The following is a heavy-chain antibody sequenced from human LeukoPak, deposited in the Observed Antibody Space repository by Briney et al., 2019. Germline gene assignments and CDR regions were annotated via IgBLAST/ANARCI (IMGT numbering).Heavy chain of an antibody. Sequence: GGSLRLSCAASGFIFNSYGMHWVRQAPGKGLEWVAFIRYDGRNKYYADSVKGRFTISRDNSKNTLYLQMNSLRGEDTAVYYCAKDSLRERIVGSTTRGVNDYWGQGTLVTVSS. D-gene: IGHD1-26*01. CDR1: GFIFNSYG. J-gene: IGHJ4*02. CDR3: AKDSLRERIVGSTTRGVNDY. V-gene: IGHV3-30*02. CDR2: IRYDGRNK.